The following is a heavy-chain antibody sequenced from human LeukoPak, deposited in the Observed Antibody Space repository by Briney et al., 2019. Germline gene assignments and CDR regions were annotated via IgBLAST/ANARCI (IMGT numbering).Heavy chain of an antibody. Sequence: SSQTLSLTCTVSGGSISSGDYYWSWIRQPPGKGLEWIAYIFYSGSTYYNPSLKSRVIISLDTSKNQFSLKLSSVTAADRAVYYCARRGQAYDSSGYFLDFWGQGTLVTVSS. J-gene: IGHJ4*01. CDR2: IFYSGST. V-gene: IGHV4-30-4*01. D-gene: IGHD3-22*01. CDR3: ARRGQAYDSSGYFLDF. CDR1: GGSISSGDYY.